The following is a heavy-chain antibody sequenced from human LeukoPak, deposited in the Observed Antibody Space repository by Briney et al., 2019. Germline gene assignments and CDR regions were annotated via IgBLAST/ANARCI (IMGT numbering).Heavy chain of an antibody. V-gene: IGHV3-23*01. CDR2: ISGSGGST. D-gene: IGHD6-19*01. Sequence: PGRSLRLSRAASGFTFSSYAMSWVRHAPGKGLEWGSAISGSGGSTYYADSVKGRFTISRDNSKNTLYLQMNSLRAEDTAVYYCAKGMEQWLVTELDYWGQGTLVTVSS. CDR1: GFTFSSYA. J-gene: IGHJ4*02. CDR3: AKGMEQWLVTELDY.